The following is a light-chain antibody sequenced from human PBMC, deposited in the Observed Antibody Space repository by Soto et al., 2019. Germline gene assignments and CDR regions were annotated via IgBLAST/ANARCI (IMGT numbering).Light chain of an antibody. CDR2: AAS. CDR1: ETINNY. J-gene: IGKJ1*01. Sequence: DIRMTQSPSSLSVSVGDGVTITCRASETINNYLNWYQQKPGRAPKLLIHAASTLQSGVPSRFSGSGSGIDFTLTISSLQPEDFATYSCQQSYTTPWTFGLGTRVEI. CDR3: QQSYTTPWT. V-gene: IGKV1-39*01.